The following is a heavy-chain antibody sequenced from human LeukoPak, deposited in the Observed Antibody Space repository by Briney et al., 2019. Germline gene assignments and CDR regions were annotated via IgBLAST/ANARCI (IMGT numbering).Heavy chain of an antibody. D-gene: IGHD3-16*02. Sequence: VASVKVSCKASGYTFTSYGISWVRQAARQRLEWMGWISAYNGNTNYAQKLQGRVTMTTDTSTSTAYMELRSLRSDDTAVYYCARDRTDYIWGSYRYTTHDYWGQGTLVTVSS. V-gene: IGHV1-18*01. CDR1: GYTFTSYG. CDR3: ARDRTDYIWGSYRYTTHDY. CDR2: ISAYNGNT. J-gene: IGHJ4*02.